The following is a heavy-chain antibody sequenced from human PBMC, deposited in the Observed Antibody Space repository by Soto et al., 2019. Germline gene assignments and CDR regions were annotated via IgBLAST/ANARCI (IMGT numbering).Heavy chain of an antibody. CDR3: AKGWQGNYFDY. D-gene: IGHD2-15*01. CDR2: VSSDGSNK. J-gene: IGHJ4*02. V-gene: IGHV3-30*18. Sequence: QVQLVESGGGVVQPGGSLRLSCAASGFTLSTYGMHWVRQAPGKGLEWVAVVSSDGSNKYYADSVKGRFTISRDNSKNTLYVQMNSLTAEDTAVYYCAKGWQGNYFDYWGQGTLVTVSS. CDR1: GFTLSTYG.